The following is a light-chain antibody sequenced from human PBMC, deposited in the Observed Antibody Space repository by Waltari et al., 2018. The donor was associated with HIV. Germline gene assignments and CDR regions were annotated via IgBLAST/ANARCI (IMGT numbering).Light chain of an antibody. V-gene: IGLV2-11*01. Sequence: QSALTQPRSVSGSPGQSVTISCTGTSSDVGGYTYVSWYQQHPGKAPKLMIYDVTKRPSGGPDRFSGSKSGNTASLTISGLQAEDEADYYCCSYAGSYTFGFGGGTKLTVL. CDR2: DVT. CDR1: SSDVGGYTY. J-gene: IGLJ3*02. CDR3: CSYAGSYTFG.